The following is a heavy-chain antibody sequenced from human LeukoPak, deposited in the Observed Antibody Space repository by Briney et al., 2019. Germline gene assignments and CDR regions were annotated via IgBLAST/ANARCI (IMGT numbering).Heavy chain of an antibody. CDR3: EVGAAVTSN. Sequence: GGTLRLSCAASGFTFSSYWMHWVRQAPGKGLVWVSRINSDGSSTNYADSVKGRFTISRDNAKNTLYLQMNSLRAEDTAVYYCEVGAAVTSNWGQGTLVTVSS. CDR2: INSDGSST. D-gene: IGHD6-13*01. J-gene: IGHJ4*02. V-gene: IGHV3-74*01. CDR1: GFTFSSYW.